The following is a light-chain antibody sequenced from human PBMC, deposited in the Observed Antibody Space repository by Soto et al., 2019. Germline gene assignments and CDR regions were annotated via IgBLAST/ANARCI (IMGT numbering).Light chain of an antibody. CDR1: QSVTSNY. Sequence: DIVLTQSPGTLSLSPGERATLSCGASQSVTSNYLAWYQQKPGQAPRLLIYGASTRATGIPARFSGSGSGTEFTLTISSLQSEDFAVYYCQQYGRSVPITFGQGTRLEIK. CDR2: GAS. J-gene: IGKJ5*01. CDR3: QQYGRSVPIT. V-gene: IGKV3-20*01.